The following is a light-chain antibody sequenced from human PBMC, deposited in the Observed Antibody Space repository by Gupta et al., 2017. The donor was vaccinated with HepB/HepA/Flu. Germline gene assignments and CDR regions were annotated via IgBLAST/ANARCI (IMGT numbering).Light chain of an antibody. CDR1: SSDIGSYTR. Sequence: QSALTHPPPVADSPRQSVTISCTGTSSDIGSYTRVSWYQQSPGTAPKLIIYEVDNRPSGVPDRFSGSKSGNTASLTISGLQTEDEADYYCSSYTTSNTYVFGIGTKVTVL. CDR3: SSYTTSNTYV. J-gene: IGLJ1*01. V-gene: IGLV2-18*02. CDR2: EVD.